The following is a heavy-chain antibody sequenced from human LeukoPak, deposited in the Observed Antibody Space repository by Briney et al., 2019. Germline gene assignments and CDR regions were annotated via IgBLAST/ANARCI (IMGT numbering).Heavy chain of an antibody. D-gene: IGHD5-24*01. CDR2: ITGSAGST. J-gene: IGHJ1*01. CDR1: GFTFSNFA. Sequence: GGSLRLSCAASGFTFSNFAMNWVRQAPGKGLEWVSVITGSAGSTYYADSGKGRFTISRDNSKNTLYLQMDSLRAEDTAVYFCAKGAGYNAVRCVDCWGQGTLVTVSS. V-gene: IGHV3-23*01. CDR3: AKGAGYNAVRCVDC.